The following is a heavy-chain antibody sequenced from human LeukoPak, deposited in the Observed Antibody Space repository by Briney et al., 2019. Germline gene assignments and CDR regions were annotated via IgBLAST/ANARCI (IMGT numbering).Heavy chain of an antibody. J-gene: IGHJ4*02. Sequence: GGSLRLSCVGSGFSLSSYEMNWVRQAPRKGLEWVSYISGSGRTIYYADSVKGRFTISRDNAKNSLYLQMNSLRAEDTAVYYCAREYTSSFDYWGQGTLVTVSS. CDR2: ISGSGRTI. CDR3: AREYTSSFDY. D-gene: IGHD6-6*01. V-gene: IGHV3-48*03. CDR1: GFSLSSYE.